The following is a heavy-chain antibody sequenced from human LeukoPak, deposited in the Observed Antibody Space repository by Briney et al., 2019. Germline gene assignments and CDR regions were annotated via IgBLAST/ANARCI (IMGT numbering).Heavy chain of an antibody. Sequence: SETLSLTCTVSGGSISSSRYYWGWIRQPPGKGLEYIGSIYHSGSTYYNPSLKSRVTVSVDTSKNQFSLKLASVTAADTAVYFWAKPVAPAAVGHAFDIWGQGKMVPVFS. CDR2: IYHSGST. CDR1: GGSISSSRYY. J-gene: IGHJ3*02. V-gene: IGHV4-39*01. D-gene: IGHD2-2*01. CDR3: AKPVAPAAVGHAFDI.